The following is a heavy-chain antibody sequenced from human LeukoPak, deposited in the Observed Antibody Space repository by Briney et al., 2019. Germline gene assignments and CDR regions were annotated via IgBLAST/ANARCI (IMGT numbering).Heavy chain of an antibody. CDR2: MYYSGST. D-gene: IGHD2-21*02. J-gene: IGHJ5*02. CDR1: GGSISSYY. Sequence: SETLSLTCTVSGGSISSYYWSWIRQPPGKRLEWIGYMYYSGSTNYNPSLKSRVTISVGTSKNQFSLKLSSVTAADTAVYYCARRVTSNWFDPWGQGTLVTVSS. CDR3: ARRVTSNWFDP. V-gene: IGHV4-59*08.